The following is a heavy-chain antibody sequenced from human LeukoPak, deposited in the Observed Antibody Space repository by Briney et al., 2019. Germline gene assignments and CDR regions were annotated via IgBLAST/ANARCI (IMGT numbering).Heavy chain of an antibody. J-gene: IGHJ2*01. D-gene: IGHD6-13*01. Sequence: GGSLRLSCAASGFTFSGDWMTWVRQSPGEGLEWVANIKQDESEKYYLDSVKGRFTISSDNAKSSLSLQMSSLRAEDTAVYYCARLTPSDSSSWYWYFDLWGRGTLVTVSS. V-gene: IGHV3-7*05. CDR1: GFTFSGDW. CDR3: ARLTPSDSSSWYWYFDL. CDR2: IKQDESEK.